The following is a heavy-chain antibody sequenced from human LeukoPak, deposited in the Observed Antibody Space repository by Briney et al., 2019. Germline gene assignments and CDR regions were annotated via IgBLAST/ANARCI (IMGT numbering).Heavy chain of an antibody. V-gene: IGHV4-59*01. CDR1: GGSISSYY. CDR2: IYYSGST. Sequence: SETLSLTCTVSGGSISSYYWSWIRQPPGKGLEWIGYIYYSGSTNYNPSLKSRVTISVDTSKNQFSLKLSSVTATDTAVYYCARYRVLRWCGEPDYYYYYGMDVWGQGTTVTVSS. J-gene: IGHJ6*02. CDR3: ARYRVLRWCGEPDYYYYYGMDV. D-gene: IGHD3-10*01.